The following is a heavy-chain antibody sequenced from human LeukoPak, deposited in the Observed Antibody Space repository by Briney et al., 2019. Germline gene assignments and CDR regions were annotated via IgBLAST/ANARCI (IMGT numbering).Heavy chain of an antibody. CDR2: IIPIFGTA. CDR1: GGTFSSYA. J-gene: IGHJ4*02. CDR3: ARAHCSGGSCERGTFDY. Sequence: GASVKVSCKASGGTFSSYAISWVRQAPGQGLEWMGRIIPIFGTANYAQKFQGRVTITTDESTRTAYMELSSLRSEDTAVYYCARAHCSGGSCERGTFDYWGQGTLVTVSS. V-gene: IGHV1-69*05. D-gene: IGHD2-15*01.